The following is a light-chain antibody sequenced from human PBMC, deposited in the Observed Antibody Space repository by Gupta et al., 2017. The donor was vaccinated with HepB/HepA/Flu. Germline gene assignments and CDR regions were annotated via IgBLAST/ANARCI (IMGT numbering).Light chain of an antibody. CDR3: QHYGNTPPSI. Sequence: EIVLTQSPGTLSLSPGERATLSCRASQSVRSNYLAWYQHKRGQAPRLLIYGISTRATGIPDRFSGGGSGTDFTLTISRLEPEDFAVYYCQHYGNTPPSIFGPGTKLEI. CDR1: QSVRSNY. CDR2: GIS. V-gene: IGKV3-20*01. J-gene: IGKJ2*02.